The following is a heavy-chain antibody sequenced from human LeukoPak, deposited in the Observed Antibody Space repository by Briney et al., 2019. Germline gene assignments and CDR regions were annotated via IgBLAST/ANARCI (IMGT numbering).Heavy chain of an antibody. J-gene: IGHJ5*02. CDR3: ARDVRGIAARFVDL. D-gene: IGHD6-6*01. CDR2: IYYSGST. V-gene: IGHV4-39*07. Sequence: KPSETLSLTCTVSGGSISSSSYYWGWIRQPPGKGLEWIGSIYYSGSTYYNPSLKSRVTISVDTSKNQFSLKLSSVTAADTAVYYCARDVRGIAARFVDLWGQGTLVTVSS. CDR1: GGSISSSSYY.